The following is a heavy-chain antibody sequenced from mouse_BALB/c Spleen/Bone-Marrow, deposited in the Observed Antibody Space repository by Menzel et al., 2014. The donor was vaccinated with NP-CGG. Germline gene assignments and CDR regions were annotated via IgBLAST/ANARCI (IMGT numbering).Heavy chain of an antibody. J-gene: IGHJ3*01. V-gene: IGHV2-9*02. CDR1: GFSLTSYG. CDR3: ARVFTTATGGFAY. Sequence: VKLVESGPGLVAPSQSLSITCTVSGFSLTSYGVHWVRQPPGKGLEWLGAIWAGGSTNYNSALMSRLSITKDNSKSQVFLEMDSLQTDDTAMYYCARVFTTATGGFAYWGQGTLVTVSA. CDR2: IWAGGST. D-gene: IGHD1-2*01.